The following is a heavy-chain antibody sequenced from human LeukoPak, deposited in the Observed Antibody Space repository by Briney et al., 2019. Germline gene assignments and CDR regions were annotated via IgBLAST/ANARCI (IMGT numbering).Heavy chain of an antibody. Sequence: ASVKVSCKASGYTFTSYGISWVRQAPGQGLEWMGRIIPILGIANYAQKFQGRVTITADKSTSTAYMELSSLRSEDTAVYYCATPDGYYDYVWGSCWGQGTLVTVSS. V-gene: IGHV1-69*04. D-gene: IGHD3-16*01. CDR3: ATPDGYYDYVWGSC. CDR1: GYTFTSYG. CDR2: IIPILGIA. J-gene: IGHJ4*02.